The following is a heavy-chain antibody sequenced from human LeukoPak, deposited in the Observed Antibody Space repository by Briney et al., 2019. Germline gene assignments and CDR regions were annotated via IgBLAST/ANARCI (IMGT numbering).Heavy chain of an antibody. V-gene: IGHV3-23*01. CDR1: GFTFSSYP. J-gene: IGHJ3*02. Sequence: GSLRLSCAAPGFTFSSYPMSWVRQAPGKGLEWVSGISGSGGGTFYPESVKGRFIISRDNSKNTLYRQMNSLRAEDTAVYYCAKGSGTRAFDIWGQGTMVTVSS. D-gene: IGHD3-10*01. CDR2: ISGSGGGT. CDR3: AKGSGTRAFDI.